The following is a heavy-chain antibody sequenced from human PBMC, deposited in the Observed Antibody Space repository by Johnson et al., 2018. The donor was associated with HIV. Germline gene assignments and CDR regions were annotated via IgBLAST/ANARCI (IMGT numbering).Heavy chain of an antibody. Sequence: VQLVESGGGVVQPGRSLRLSCAASRFTFSSYAMHWVRQAPGKGLEWVAVISYDGSEKYFADSVKGRFTISRDNSKNTLYLQMNSLRAEDTAVYYCARFDEGWTAFDIWGQGTMVTVSS. V-gene: IGHV3-30*04. J-gene: IGHJ3*02. CDR2: ISYDGSEK. D-gene: IGHD2-15*01. CDR3: ARFDEGWTAFDI. CDR1: RFTFSSYA.